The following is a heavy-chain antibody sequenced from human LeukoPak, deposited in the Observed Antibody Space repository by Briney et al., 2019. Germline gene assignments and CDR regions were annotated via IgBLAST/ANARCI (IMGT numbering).Heavy chain of an antibody. CDR2: IYYSGST. J-gene: IGHJ4*02. CDR3: ARLDDSSGYYPDY. CDR1: GGSISSYY. Sequence: SETLSLACTVSGGSISSYYWSWIRQPPGKGLEWIGYIYYSGSTNYNPSLKSRVTISVDTSKNQFSLKLSSVTAADTAVYYCARLDDSSGYYPDYWGQGTLVTVSS. D-gene: IGHD3-22*01. V-gene: IGHV4-59*08.